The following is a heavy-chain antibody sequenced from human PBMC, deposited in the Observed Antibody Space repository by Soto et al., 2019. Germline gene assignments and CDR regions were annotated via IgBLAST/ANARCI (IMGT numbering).Heavy chain of an antibody. D-gene: IGHD3-3*01. V-gene: IGHV1-18*01. CDR2: ISCYNGKT. CDR1: GYSFTAYG. Sequence: ASVKVSCKASGYSFTAYGISWVRQAPGQGLEWMGWISCYNGKTKYAQKVQGRVTMTTDTSTSTAYMEVRSLRSDDTAIYYCARDAPPPELRFLEWHNYDYNGMDVWGQGTTVTVSS. CDR3: ARDAPPPELRFLEWHNYDYNGMDV. J-gene: IGHJ6*02.